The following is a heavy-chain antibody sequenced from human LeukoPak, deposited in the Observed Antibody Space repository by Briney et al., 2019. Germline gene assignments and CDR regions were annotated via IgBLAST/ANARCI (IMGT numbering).Heavy chain of an antibody. D-gene: IGHD6-13*01. Sequence: GGSLRLSCAVSGFSSYEMNWVRQAPGKGLEWVSYISSSGRTIYYADSVKGRFTISRDSAKNSLYLQMNSLGVEDTAVYYCARRAIAEGFDYWGQGTLVTVSS. V-gene: IGHV3-48*03. CDR3: ARRAIAEGFDY. CDR2: ISSSGRTI. CDR1: GFSSYE. J-gene: IGHJ4*02.